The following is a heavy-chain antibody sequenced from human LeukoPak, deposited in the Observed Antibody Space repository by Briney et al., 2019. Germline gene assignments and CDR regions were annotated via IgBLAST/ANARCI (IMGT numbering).Heavy chain of an antibody. Sequence: SETLSLTCTVSGGSINSYYWSWIRQPPGKGLEWIGYIYYSGSTNYNPSLKSRVTISVDTSKSQFSLKLSSVTAADTAVYYCARSGYDSSGSTPWFDPWGQGTLVTVSS. J-gene: IGHJ5*02. CDR1: GGSINSYY. CDR2: IYYSGST. CDR3: ARSGYDSSGSTPWFDP. V-gene: IGHV4-59*01. D-gene: IGHD3-22*01.